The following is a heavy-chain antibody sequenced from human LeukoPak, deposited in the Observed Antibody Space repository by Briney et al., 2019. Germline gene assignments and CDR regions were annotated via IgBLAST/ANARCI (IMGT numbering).Heavy chain of an antibody. V-gene: IGHV4-59*06. Sequence: SETLSLTCTVSGGSISSHYWSWIRQPPGKGLEWIGYIYYSGSTYYNPSLKSRVTISVDTSKNQFSLKLSSVTAADTAVYYCAVKFFRMEYQLHNMRVFDIWGQGTMVTVSS. CDR1: GGSISSHY. CDR2: IYYSGST. J-gene: IGHJ3*02. CDR3: AVKFFRMEYQLHNMRVFDI. D-gene: IGHD2-2*01.